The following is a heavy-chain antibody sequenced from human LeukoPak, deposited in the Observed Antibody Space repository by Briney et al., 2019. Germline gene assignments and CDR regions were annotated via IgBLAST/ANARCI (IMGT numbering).Heavy chain of an antibody. J-gene: IGHJ5*02. CDR2: ISGSGTTT. Sequence: PGGSLRLSCVASGFTFSSYNMNWVRQPPGKGLEWVSYISGSGTTTYYADSVRGRFTISRDNAKNSLYLQMKSLRAEDTAVYYCARGGGSYVNWFDPWGQGTLVTVST. V-gene: IGHV3-48*01. D-gene: IGHD1-26*01. CDR1: GFTFSSYN. CDR3: ARGGGSYVNWFDP.